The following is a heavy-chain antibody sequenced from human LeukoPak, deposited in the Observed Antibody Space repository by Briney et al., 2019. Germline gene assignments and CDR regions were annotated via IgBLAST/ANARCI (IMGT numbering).Heavy chain of an antibody. CDR3: ARTNSGYLGGYYFDH. CDR2: INPNNGAT. V-gene: IGHV1-2*02. Sequence: ASVSVSYRASGYTFTVYYVHWVRQARGQGREGMGGINPNNGATGYAPKFQGGVTMTRDTSISTAYLDLSSLRSDDTAVYYCARTNSGYLGGYYFDHWGQGTLVTVSS. J-gene: IGHJ4*02. CDR1: GYTFTVYY. D-gene: IGHD5-12*01.